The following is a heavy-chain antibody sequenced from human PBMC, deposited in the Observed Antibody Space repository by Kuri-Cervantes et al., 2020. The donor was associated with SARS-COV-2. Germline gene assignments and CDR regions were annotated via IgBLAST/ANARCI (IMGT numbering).Heavy chain of an antibody. CDR3: ARDTGWYVFDY. CDR2: ISSSGHRA. CDR1: GFTSSNYG. J-gene: IGHJ4*02. D-gene: IGHD6-19*01. V-gene: IGHV3-23*01. Sequence: GESLKISCAASGFTSSNYGMNWVRQAPGKGLEWLSFISSSGHRADYADSVSGRFTISRDNSKNTLYLQMNSLRAEDTATYFCARDTGWYVFDYWGQGTLVTVS.